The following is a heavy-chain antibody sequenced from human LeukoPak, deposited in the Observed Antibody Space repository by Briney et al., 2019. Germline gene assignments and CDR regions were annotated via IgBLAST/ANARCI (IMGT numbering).Heavy chain of an antibody. CDR2: ISSTGYTI. J-gene: IGHJ4*02. CDR3: ASLLNWNDFDY. CDR1: GFTFSSYG. Sequence: GGSLRLSCAASGFTFSSYGMNWVRQAPGMGLEWISYISSTGYTIYYADSVKGRFTISRDNAKNSLYLQMNSLRAEDAAVYYCASLLNWNDFDYWGQGALVTVSS. V-gene: IGHV3-48*04. D-gene: IGHD1-20*01.